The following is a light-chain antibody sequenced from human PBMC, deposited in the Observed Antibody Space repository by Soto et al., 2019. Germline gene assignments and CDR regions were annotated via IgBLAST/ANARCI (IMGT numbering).Light chain of an antibody. Sequence: EIVLTQSPATLSLSPGERATLSCRASESVRSYLAWFQQKPGQAPRLLIYDASNRATGIPARFSGSGSGTDFTLTISSLEPEDFAVYYCQQRYAWPPLTFGGGTKVEIK. CDR3: QQRYAWPPLT. V-gene: IGKV3-11*01. CDR2: DAS. CDR1: ESVRSY. J-gene: IGKJ4*01.